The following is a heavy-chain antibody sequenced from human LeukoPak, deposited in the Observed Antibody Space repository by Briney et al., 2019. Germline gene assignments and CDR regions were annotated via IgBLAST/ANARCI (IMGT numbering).Heavy chain of an antibody. CDR3: AKHLWRDLMWIGEGYYFGY. CDR2: ISYDGSNK. J-gene: IGHJ4*02. D-gene: IGHD3-3*01. V-gene: IGHV3-30-3*02. Sequence: GRSLRLSCAASGFTFSSYAMHWVRQAPGKGLEWVAVISYDGSNKYYADSVKGRFTISRDNSKNTLYLQMNSLRTEDTAIYYCAKHLWRDLMWIGEGYYFGYWGQGTLVTVSS. CDR1: GFTFSSYA.